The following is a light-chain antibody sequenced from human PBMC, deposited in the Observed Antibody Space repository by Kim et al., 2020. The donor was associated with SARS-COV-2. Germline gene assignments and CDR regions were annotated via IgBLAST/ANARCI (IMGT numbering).Light chain of an antibody. V-gene: IGKV3-15*01. CDR1: QSISNN. J-gene: IGKJ4*01. CDR3: QHDA. Sequence: PAILSVSAGERVTPFCRASQSISNNLAWYQQKAGQIPRLLIYGASTRATGVPARFSGSGSGTQFTLTISSLQSEDFAVYYCQHDAFGGGTKVDIK. CDR2: GAS.